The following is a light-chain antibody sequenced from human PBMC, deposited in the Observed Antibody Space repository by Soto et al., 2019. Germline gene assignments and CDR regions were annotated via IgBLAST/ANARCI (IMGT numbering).Light chain of an antibody. J-gene: IGKJ2*01. V-gene: IGKV3-15*01. Sequence: EKVMTQSPATLSVSPGERATFSCRASQSVSSNLAWYQQKPGQAPRLLIYGASTRATGIPARFSGSGSGTEFTLTISSLQSEDFAVYYCQQYNNWPPYTFGQGTKLEIK. CDR2: GAS. CDR3: QQYNNWPPYT. CDR1: QSVSSN.